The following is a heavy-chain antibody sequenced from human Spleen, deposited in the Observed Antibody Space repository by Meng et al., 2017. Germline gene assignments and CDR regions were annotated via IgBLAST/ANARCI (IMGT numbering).Heavy chain of an antibody. D-gene: IGHD5-18*01. CDR2: MNPNSGNT. V-gene: IGHV1-8*01. J-gene: IGHJ4*02. CDR3: ARVNRPGYRGDY. Sequence: ASVMVSCKASGYTFTSYDINWVRQATGQGLEWMGWMNPNSGNTGYAQKFQGRVTMTRNTSISTAYMELSSLRSEDTTVYYCARVNRPGYRGDYWGQGTLVTVSS. CDR1: GYTFTSYD.